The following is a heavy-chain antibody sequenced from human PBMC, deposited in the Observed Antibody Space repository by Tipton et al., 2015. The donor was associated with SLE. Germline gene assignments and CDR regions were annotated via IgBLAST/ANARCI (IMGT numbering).Heavy chain of an antibody. J-gene: IGHJ4*02. D-gene: IGHD3-10*01. CDR2: IKQDGSEK. CDR1: GFTFSSYG. Sequence: GSLRLSCAASGFTFSSYGMHWVRQAPGKGLEWVANIKQDGSEKYYVDSVKGRFTISRDNAKNSLYLQMNSLRAEDTAVYYCARGSPHYYYGSGSYHPSCFDYWGQGTLVTVSS. CDR3: ARGSPHYYYGSGSYHPSCFDY. V-gene: IGHV3-7*03.